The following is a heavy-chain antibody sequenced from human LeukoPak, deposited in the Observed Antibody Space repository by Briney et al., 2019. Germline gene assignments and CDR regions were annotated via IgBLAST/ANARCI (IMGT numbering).Heavy chain of an antibody. CDR3: ARAMLDSSGRDY. CDR2: IYSGGST. V-gene: IGHV3-53*01. CDR1: GFTVSSNY. Sequence: GGSLRLSCAASGFTVSSNYMSWVRQAPGKGLEWVSVIYSGGSTYYADSVKGRFTISRDNAKNTVYLQINSLRAEDTALYYCARAMLDSSGRDYWGQGTLVTVSS. J-gene: IGHJ4*02. D-gene: IGHD3-22*01.